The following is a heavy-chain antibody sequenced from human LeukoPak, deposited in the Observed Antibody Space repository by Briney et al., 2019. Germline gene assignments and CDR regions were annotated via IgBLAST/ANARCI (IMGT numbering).Heavy chain of an antibody. CDR3: ARHGLGLDHFDY. CDR2: LYYSGST. Sequence: PSETLSLTCTVSGGSITRITYYWGWIRQPPGKGLEWIGSLYYSGSTYYNPSLKSRVTISVDTSKNQFSLRLSSVTAADTAVCYCARHGLGLDHFDYWGPGALVTVSS. CDR1: GGSITRITYY. J-gene: IGHJ4*02. D-gene: IGHD3/OR15-3a*01. V-gene: IGHV4-39*01.